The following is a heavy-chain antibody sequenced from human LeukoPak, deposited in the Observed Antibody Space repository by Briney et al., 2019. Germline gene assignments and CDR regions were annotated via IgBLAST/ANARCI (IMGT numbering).Heavy chain of an antibody. CDR3: ATALSYETHFNNGLDV. V-gene: IGHV1-46*01. J-gene: IGHJ6*02. Sequence: ASVKVSCMASGYIFSRYFIQWVRQAPGQGLEWMGIIHPSSGNTNYAQKSQGGVTMTRDTSTNTVYMELSSLRSEDTAVYYCATALSYETHFNNGLDVWGQGTTVIVSS. CDR2: IHPSSGNT. D-gene: IGHD3-22*01. CDR1: GYIFSRYF.